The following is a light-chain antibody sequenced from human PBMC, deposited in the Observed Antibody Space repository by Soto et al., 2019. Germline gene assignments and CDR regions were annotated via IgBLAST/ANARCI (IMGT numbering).Light chain of an antibody. CDR2: GAS. CDR1: QSVGGSS. CDR3: QEYESSRT. Sequence: EIVLTQSPGTLSLSPGERATLSCRASQSVGGSSLAWYQQKPGKAPRLLIYGASSRATGTPDRFSGSGSGRVFTLTISRLEPEDSAVYYCQEYESSRTFGQGTKVDIK. V-gene: IGKV3-20*01. J-gene: IGKJ1*01.